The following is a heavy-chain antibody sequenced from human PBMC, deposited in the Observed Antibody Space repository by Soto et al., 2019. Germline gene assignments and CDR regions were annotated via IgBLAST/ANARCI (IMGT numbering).Heavy chain of an antibody. CDR3: AKDAVYGDGLWLAGN. CDR1: GFSVSRYA. D-gene: IGHD2-21*02. J-gene: IGHJ4*02. CDR2: MTGSGGDI. V-gene: IGHV3-23*01. Sequence: EVQLLESGGGLVQPGGYLRLSCAASGFSVSRYAMMWVRQPPGKWQEWVAGMTGSGGDIRYADPVKGRFTISKDNSKNTLYLQMNSLRAEDTAIYYCAKDAVYGDGLWLAGNWGQGTLVTVSS.